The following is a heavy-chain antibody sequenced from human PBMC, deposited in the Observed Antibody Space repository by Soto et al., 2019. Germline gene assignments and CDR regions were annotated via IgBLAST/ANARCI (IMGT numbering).Heavy chain of an antibody. D-gene: IGHD2-2*01. CDR1: GYTFTSYG. CDR3: ARGWGYCSSTSCLEYNWFDP. Sequence: GASVKVSCKASGYTFTSYGISWVRQAPGQGLEWMGWISAYNGNTNYAQKLQGRVTMTTDTSTSTAYMELRSLRSDDTAVYYCARGWGYCSSTSCLEYNWFDPWGQGTLVTVSS. J-gene: IGHJ5*02. V-gene: IGHV1-18*01. CDR2: ISAYNGNT.